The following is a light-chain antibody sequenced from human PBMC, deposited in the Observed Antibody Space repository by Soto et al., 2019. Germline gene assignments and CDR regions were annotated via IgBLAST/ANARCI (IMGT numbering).Light chain of an antibody. CDR1: QSVSSSY. V-gene: IGKV3-20*01. Sequence: EMLLTQSPGTLSLSPGERASLSCRASQSVSSSYLAWYQQKPGQAPRLLIYDASSRATGIPERFSGSGSGSDFTLTISRLEPEDFAVYYCQQYETSPTFGQGTKVDIK. CDR2: DAS. J-gene: IGKJ1*01. CDR3: QQYETSPT.